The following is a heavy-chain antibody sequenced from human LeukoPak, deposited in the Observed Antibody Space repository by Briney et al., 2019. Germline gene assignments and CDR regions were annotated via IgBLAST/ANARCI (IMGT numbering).Heavy chain of an antibody. Sequence: GGSLRLSCAASGFTFSNYGMDWVRPAPGKGLEWVAFIRYDGTAQYYADSVKGRFTISRDNSKNTLYLQVNSVRAEDTAVYYCARGNSNGFDIWGQGTMVTVSS. J-gene: IGHJ3*02. V-gene: IGHV3-30*02. CDR1: GFTFSNYG. D-gene: IGHD1-7*01. CDR2: IRYDGTAQ. CDR3: ARGNSNGFDI.